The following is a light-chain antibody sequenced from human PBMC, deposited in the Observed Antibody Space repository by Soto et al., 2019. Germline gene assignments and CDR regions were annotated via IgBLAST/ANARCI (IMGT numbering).Light chain of an antibody. Sequence: DIQMTQSPSSLSASVGDRVTITCRSSQSISTYIHWYQQKPGKAPELLIYGASIWQTGVPSRFSGSGSGTDFTLTISGLQHEDFAAYYCQQSCNTRYTFGQGTKLEMK. CDR2: GAS. CDR3: QQSCNTRYT. V-gene: IGKV1-39*01. J-gene: IGKJ2*01. CDR1: QSISTY.